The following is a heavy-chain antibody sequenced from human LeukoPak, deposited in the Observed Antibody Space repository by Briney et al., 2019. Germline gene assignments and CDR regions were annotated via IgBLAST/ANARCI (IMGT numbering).Heavy chain of an antibody. V-gene: IGHV4-39*01. CDR3: ARPMGATGAFDY. Sequence: SETLSLTCTVSGGSISSSSYYWGWIRQPPGKGLEWIASIYYSGSTYYNPSLKSRVTISVDTSKNQFSLKLSSVTAADTAVYYCARPMGATGAFDYWGQGTLVTVSS. CDR1: GGSISSSSYY. D-gene: IGHD1-26*01. J-gene: IGHJ4*02. CDR2: IYYSGST.